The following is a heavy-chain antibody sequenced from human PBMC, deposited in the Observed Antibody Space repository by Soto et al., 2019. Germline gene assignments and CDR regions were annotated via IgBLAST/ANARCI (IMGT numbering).Heavy chain of an antibody. V-gene: IGHV3-23*01. CDR3: ARQVSGNWFDP. D-gene: IGHD1-20*01. CDR1: GFTFSSYA. Sequence: EVQLLESGGGLVQPGGSLRLSCAASGFTFSSYAMSWVRQAPGKGLEWVSAISGSGGSTYYADSVKGRFTISRDNSKNTLYLQMNSRRAEETAVYYCARQVSGNWFDPWGQGTLVTVSS. J-gene: IGHJ5*02. CDR2: ISGSGGST.